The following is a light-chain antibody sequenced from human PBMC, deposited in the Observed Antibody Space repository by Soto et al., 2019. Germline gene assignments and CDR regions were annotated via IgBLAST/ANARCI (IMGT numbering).Light chain of an antibody. CDR2: GAY. V-gene: IGKV3-20*01. J-gene: IGKJ1*01. CDR3: HQYGSSPGT. Sequence: LTKRPGSLSFSPRGGPTLSCLASKSVSSSYLAWYHQKPGEAPRLLIYGAYSRATGSPDRFSGSGSGTEFTITISRLEPDDFVVYYCHQYGSSPGTFGQGTKVDIK. CDR1: KSVSSSY.